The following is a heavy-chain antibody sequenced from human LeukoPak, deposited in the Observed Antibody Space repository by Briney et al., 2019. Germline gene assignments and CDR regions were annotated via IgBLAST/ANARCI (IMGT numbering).Heavy chain of an antibody. D-gene: IGHD5-24*01. Sequence: GGSLRLSCAASGFTFDDYAMHWVRQAPGKGLEWVSGISWNSGSIGYADSVKGRFTISRDNAKNSLYLQMNSLRAEDTAVYYCARVSRDGYNYSGYYYYYYMDVWGKGTTVTVSS. CDR3: ARVSRDGYNYSGYYYYYYMDV. CDR2: ISWNSGSI. CDR1: GFTFDDYA. V-gene: IGHV3-9*01. J-gene: IGHJ6*03.